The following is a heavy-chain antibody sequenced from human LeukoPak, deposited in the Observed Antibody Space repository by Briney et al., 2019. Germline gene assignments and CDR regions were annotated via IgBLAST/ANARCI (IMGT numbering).Heavy chain of an antibody. V-gene: IGHV3-7*03. J-gene: IGHJ4*02. CDR3: AKDMGADYGSGSYKD. D-gene: IGHD3-10*01. CDR2: IRQDGSEK. Sequence: GGSLRLSCAASGFTFSSYWMSWVRQAPGKGLEWVANIRQDGSEKYYVDSVKGRFTISRDNAKNSLYLQMNSLRAEDTALYYCAKDMGADYGSGSYKDWGQGTLVTVSS. CDR1: GFTFSSYW.